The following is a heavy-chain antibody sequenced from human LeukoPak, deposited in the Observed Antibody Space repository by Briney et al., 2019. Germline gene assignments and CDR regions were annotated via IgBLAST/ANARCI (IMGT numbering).Heavy chain of an antibody. CDR2: IKQDGSEK. J-gene: IGHJ4*02. Sequence: GGSLRLSCAAAGFTFSSYWMSWVRQAPGKGLEWVANIKQDGSEKYYVDSVKGRFTISRDNAKNSLYLQMNSLRAEDTAVYYCASYNYHDSSGYPDYWGQGTLVTVSS. V-gene: IGHV3-7*03. CDR1: GFTFSSYW. CDR3: ASYNYHDSSGYPDY. D-gene: IGHD3-22*01.